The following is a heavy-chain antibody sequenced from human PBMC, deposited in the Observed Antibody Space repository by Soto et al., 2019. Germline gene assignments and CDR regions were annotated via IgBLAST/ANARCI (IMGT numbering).Heavy chain of an antibody. CDR2: MSGTGGST. CDR1: GFTFSSYA. J-gene: IGHJ4*02. Sequence: EVQLLESGGGLVQPGRSLRLSCAASGFTFSSYAMNWVRQAPGKGLEWVSAMSGTGGSTYHADSVKGRFTISRDNSKNTLYLQMNSLRVEDTAVFYCAKAGFSSGWSPSCFDYWGQGTLVTVSS. D-gene: IGHD6-19*01. V-gene: IGHV3-23*01. CDR3: AKAGFSSGWSPSCFDY.